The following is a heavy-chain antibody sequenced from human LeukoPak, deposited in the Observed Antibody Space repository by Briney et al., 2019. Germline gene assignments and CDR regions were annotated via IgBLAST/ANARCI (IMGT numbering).Heavy chain of an antibody. Sequence: AGDSLRLSCAASGFTFTKYWMTWVRQAPGKGLEWVGNIKQDGSDKNYMDSVKGRFTISRDNTKNSVYLQMSSLRAEDTAVYYCAKDNYDFWSGYLGNYYYYMDVWGKGTTVTVSS. V-gene: IGHV3-7*01. CDR3: AKDNYDFWSGYLGNYYYYMDV. D-gene: IGHD3-3*01. J-gene: IGHJ6*03. CDR1: GFTFTKYW. CDR2: IKQDGSDK.